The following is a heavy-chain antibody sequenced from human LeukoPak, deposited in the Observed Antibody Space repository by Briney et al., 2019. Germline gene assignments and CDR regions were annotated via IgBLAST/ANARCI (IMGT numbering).Heavy chain of an antibody. CDR3: ARGMVLPASSFSP. Sequence: SETLSLTCAVYGGSFSGYYWSWIRQPPGKGLEWIGEINHSGSTNYNPSLKSRVIISVDTSKNQFSLKLSSVTAADTAVYYCARGMVLPASSFSPWGQGTLVTVSS. J-gene: IGHJ5*02. CDR1: GGSFSGYY. V-gene: IGHV4-34*01. CDR2: INHSGST. D-gene: IGHD3-10*01.